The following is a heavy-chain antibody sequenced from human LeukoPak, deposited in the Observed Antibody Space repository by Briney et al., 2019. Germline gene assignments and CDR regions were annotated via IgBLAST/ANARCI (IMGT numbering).Heavy chain of an antibody. CDR1: RGTFSSYA. V-gene: IGHV1-69*13. J-gene: IGHJ4*02. D-gene: IGHD4-17*01. CDR2: IIPIFGTA. Sequence: SVKVSCKASRGTFSSYAINWVRQAPGQGLEWMGGIIPIFGTANYAQKFQGRVTITADESTSTAYMELSSPRSEDTAVYYCASLGGGSTVTTYLNYWGQGTLVTVSS. CDR3: ASLGGGSTVTTYLNY.